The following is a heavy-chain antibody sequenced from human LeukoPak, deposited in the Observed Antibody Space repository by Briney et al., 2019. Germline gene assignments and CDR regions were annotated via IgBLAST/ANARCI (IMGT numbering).Heavy chain of an antibody. V-gene: IGHV1-2*06. CDR2: INPNSGGT. Sequence: ASVKVSCKASGYTFTGYYMHWVRQAPGQGLEWMGRINPNSGGTNYAQKFQGRVTMTRDTSISTAYMELSRLRSDDTAVYYCAREETDFGSSGYYFNWGQGTLVTVSS. D-gene: IGHD3-22*01. CDR3: AREETDFGSSGYYFN. J-gene: IGHJ4*02. CDR1: GYTFTGYY.